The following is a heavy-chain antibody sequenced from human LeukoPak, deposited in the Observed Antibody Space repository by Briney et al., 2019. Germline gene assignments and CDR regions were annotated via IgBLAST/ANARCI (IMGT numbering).Heavy chain of an antibody. CDR1: GFTLFWHV. J-gene: IGHJ6*02. V-gene: IGHV3-30*18. D-gene: IGHD5-12*01. Sequence: GGSLRLSCSASGFTLFWHVMHWVRQAPGKGLEWVAVISYDGSNKYYADSVKGRFTISRDNSKNTLYLQMNSLRAEDTAVYYCAKDPAIRLYYGMDVWGQGTTVTVSS. CDR3: AKDPAIRLYYGMDV. CDR2: ISYDGSNK.